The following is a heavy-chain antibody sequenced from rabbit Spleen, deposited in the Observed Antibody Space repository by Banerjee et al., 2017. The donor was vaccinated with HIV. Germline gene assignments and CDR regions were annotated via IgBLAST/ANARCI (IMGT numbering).Heavy chain of an antibody. J-gene: IGHJ4*01. Sequence: QLVESGGGLVQPGGSLKLSCKASGFDFSNYYMSWVRQVPGKGLEWIGYIVPILGVTYYANWVNGRFTISSHNAQNTLYLQLNSLTAADTATYFCVREAGYGGYGDANLWGPGTLVTVS. D-gene: IGHD6-1*01. CDR1: GFDFSNYY. V-gene: IGHV1S7*01. CDR3: VREAGYGGYGDANL. CDR2: IVPILGVT.